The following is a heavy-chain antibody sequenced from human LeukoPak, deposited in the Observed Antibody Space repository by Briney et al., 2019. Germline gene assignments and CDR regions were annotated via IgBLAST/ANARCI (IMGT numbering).Heavy chain of an antibody. J-gene: IGHJ4*02. CDR2: ISYDGSNK. V-gene: IGHV3-30*04. CDR1: GFTFSSYA. D-gene: IGHD4-17*01. Sequence: GGSLRLSCAASGFTFSSYAMHWVRQAPGKGLEWVAVISYDGSNKYYADSVKGRFTISRDNSKNTLYLQMSSLRAEDTAVYYCARDDYGFDYWGQGTLVTVSS. CDR3: ARDDYGFDY.